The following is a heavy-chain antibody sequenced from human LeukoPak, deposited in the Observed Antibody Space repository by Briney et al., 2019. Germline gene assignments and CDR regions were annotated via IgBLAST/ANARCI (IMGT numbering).Heavy chain of an antibody. Sequence: GRSLRLSCAASGFTFSSYAMHWVRQAPGKGLEWVAVISYDGSNKYYADSVKGRFTISRDNSKNTLYLQMNSLRAEDTAVYYCARDLDGNTIFGVVIRSYYYGMDVWGQGTTVTVSS. CDR2: ISYDGSNK. D-gene: IGHD3-3*01. CDR1: GFTFSSYA. CDR3: ARDLDGNTIFGVVIRSYYYGMDV. J-gene: IGHJ6*02. V-gene: IGHV3-30-3*01.